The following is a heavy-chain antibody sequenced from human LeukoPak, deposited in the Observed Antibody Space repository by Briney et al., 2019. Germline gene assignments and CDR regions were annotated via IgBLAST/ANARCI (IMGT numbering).Heavy chain of an antibody. CDR3: ARGPSGWGSLDS. Sequence: GGSLRLSCAASGFTFSSYWMHWVRQAPGKGLVWVSRINSDGSSTNYADSVKGRFTIPRDNAKNTLYLQVKSLRAEDTAVYYCARGPSGWGSLDSWGQGTLVTVSS. CDR1: GFTFSSYW. CDR2: INSDGSST. D-gene: IGHD7-27*01. J-gene: IGHJ4*02. V-gene: IGHV3-74*01.